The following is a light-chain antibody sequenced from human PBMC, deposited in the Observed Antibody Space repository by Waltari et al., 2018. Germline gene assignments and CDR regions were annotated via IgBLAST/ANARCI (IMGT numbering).Light chain of an antibody. CDR3: QQRSDLPLT. J-gene: IGKJ4*01. V-gene: IGKV3-11*01. Sequence: DIVLTQSPAILSLSPGERASLSCRASQSVTHYLAWYQQKPGQAPRLLIYDTSTSATLIPRRFSRSGFGLELIFTMSNLEPEEFAVYYRQQRSDLPLTFGGGTNVEIK. CDR2: DTS. CDR1: QSVTHY.